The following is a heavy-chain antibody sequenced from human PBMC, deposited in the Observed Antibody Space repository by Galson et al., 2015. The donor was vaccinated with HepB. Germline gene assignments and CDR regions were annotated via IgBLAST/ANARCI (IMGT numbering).Heavy chain of an antibody. J-gene: IGHJ3*02. Sequence: SLRLSCAASGFDFNYYFLNWLRQAPGKGLDWVSSISATGSYNYYADSVKGRFNISRGNAKNSLYLHMDSLRVEDTAIYYCARDGDENSFDNWGQGTLVTVSS. CDR2: ISATGSYN. V-gene: IGHV3-11*06. CDR1: GFDFNYYF. D-gene: IGHD4-17*01. CDR3: ARDGDENSFDN.